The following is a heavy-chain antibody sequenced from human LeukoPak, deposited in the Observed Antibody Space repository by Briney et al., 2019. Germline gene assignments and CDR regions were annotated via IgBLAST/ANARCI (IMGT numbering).Heavy chain of an antibody. CDR3: AKDLKGELGSDY. J-gene: IGHJ4*02. V-gene: IGHV3-23*01. Sequence: GGSLRLSCAASGFTFSSDAMSWVRQAPRKGLEWVSAISGSGGSTYYADSVKGRFTISRDNSKNTLYLQMNSLRAEDTAVYYCAKDLKGELGSDYWGQGTLVTVSS. CDR2: ISGSGGST. D-gene: IGHD1-26*01. CDR1: GFTFSSDA.